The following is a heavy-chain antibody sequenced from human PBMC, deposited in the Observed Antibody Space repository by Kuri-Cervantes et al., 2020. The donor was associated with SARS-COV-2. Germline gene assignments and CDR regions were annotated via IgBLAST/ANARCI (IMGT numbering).Heavy chain of an antibody. CDR1: GFTFSSYS. J-gene: IGHJ6*03. CDR2: ISSSSSYI. CDR3: ASVPSDYYMDV. V-gene: IGHV3-21*01. Sequence: GGSLRLSCAASGFTFSSYSMNWVRQAPGKGLEWVSSISSSSSYIYYADSVKGRFTISRDNAKNSLYLQMNSLRAEDTAVYYCASVPSDYYMDVWGKGTTVTVSS.